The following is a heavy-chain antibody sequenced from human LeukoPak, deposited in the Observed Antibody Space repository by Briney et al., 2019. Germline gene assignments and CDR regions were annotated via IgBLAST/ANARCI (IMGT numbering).Heavy chain of an antibody. CDR1: RFTFSTSK. Sequence: GGSLRLSCAASRFTFSTSKMNWVRQAPGKGREWVSYITSSSTTIYYADSVKGRFTITRDNAKNTLYLQMNSLRAEDTAVYYCAKVKYGSGSLLDYWGQGTLVTVSS. CDR3: AKVKYGSGSLLDY. D-gene: IGHD3-10*01. J-gene: IGHJ4*02. CDR2: ITSSSTTI. V-gene: IGHV3-48*04.